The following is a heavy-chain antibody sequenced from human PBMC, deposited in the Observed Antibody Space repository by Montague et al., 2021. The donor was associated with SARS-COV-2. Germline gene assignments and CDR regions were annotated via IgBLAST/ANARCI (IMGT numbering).Heavy chain of an antibody. J-gene: IGHJ4*02. CDR1: GGSISGSSYY. Sequence: SETLSLTCTVSGGSISGSSYYWGWIRQPPGKGLEWIGNIFYSGSTYYNTSLKSRVTISVDTSKNQFSLRLSSVTAADTAVYYCARDLPPSRPRNPVWGQGTLVTVSS. CDR3: ARDLPPSRPRNPV. CDR2: IFYSGST. V-gene: IGHV4-39*07. D-gene: IGHD2/OR15-2a*01.